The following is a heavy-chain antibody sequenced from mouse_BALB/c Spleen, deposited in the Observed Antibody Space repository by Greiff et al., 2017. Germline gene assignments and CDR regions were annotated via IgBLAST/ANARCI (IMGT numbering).Heavy chain of an antibody. CDR3: ARGEDYYGYGFAY. J-gene: IGHJ3*01. V-gene: IGHV1-82*01. D-gene: IGHD1-2*01. CDR1: GYAFSSSW. Sequence: VNVVESGPELVKPGASVKISCKASGYAFSSSWMNWVKQRPGQGLEWIGRIYPGDGDTNYNGKFKGKATLTADKSSSTAYMQLSSLTSVDSAVYFCARGEDYYGYGFAYWGQGTLVTVSA. CDR2: IYPGDGDT.